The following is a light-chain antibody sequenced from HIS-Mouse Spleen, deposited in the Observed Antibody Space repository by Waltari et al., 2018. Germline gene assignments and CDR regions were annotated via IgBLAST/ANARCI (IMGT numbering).Light chain of an antibody. CDR2: WAS. CDR1: QSVLYSSNNKNY. CDR3: QQYYSTPYT. V-gene: IGKV4-1*01. Sequence: DIVMTQSPDSLAVSLGERATINCKSSQSVLYSSNNKNYLAWYQQKPGQPPKRLIYWASTRESGVLDRFSGSGSGTDFTLTISSLQAEDVAVYYCQQYYSTPYTFGQGTKLEIK. J-gene: IGKJ2*01.